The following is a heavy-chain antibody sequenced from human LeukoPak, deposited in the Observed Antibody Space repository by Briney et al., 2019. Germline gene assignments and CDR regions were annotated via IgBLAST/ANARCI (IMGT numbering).Heavy chain of an antibody. D-gene: IGHD3-9*01. J-gene: IGHJ6*03. CDR2: ISGSRST. CDR3: AKDSHSFDWLSYMDV. V-gene: IGHV3-23*01. Sequence: GGSLRLSCAASGFTFSSYGMSWVRQAPGKGLEWVSAISGSRSTYYADSVKGRFTISRDNSENTLYLQMNSLRVEDTAVYYCAKDSHSFDWLSYMDVWGKGTTVTISS. CDR1: GFTFSSYG.